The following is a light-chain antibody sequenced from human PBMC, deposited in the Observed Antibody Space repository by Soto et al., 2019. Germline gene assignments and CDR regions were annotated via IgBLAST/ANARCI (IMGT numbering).Light chain of an antibody. J-gene: IGKJ4*01. CDR3: QQRYDWPLT. Sequence: EIVLTQSPAILSLSPGERATLSCRASRTVRSYLAWYQQKPGQAPRLLIYDAVNRATGLPARFSGSGSGTDFTLIISSLEPEDFAVYYCQQRYDWPLTFGGGNKVEI. CDR2: DAV. V-gene: IGKV3-11*01. CDR1: RTVRSY.